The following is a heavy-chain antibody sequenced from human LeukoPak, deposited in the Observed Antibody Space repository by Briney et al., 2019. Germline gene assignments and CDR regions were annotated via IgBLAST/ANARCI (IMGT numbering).Heavy chain of an antibody. Sequence: GGSLRLSCAASGFTFSSYGMHWVRQAPGKGLEWVSTISGSGGSIYYADSVKGRFTISRDYSKNTLYLEMNSLRAEDTAIYYCAKDRSSSRGKDFDYWGQGTLVTVSS. CDR3: AKDRSSSRGKDFDY. CDR2: ISGSGGSI. D-gene: IGHD6-6*01. V-gene: IGHV3-23*01. J-gene: IGHJ4*02. CDR1: GFTFSSYG.